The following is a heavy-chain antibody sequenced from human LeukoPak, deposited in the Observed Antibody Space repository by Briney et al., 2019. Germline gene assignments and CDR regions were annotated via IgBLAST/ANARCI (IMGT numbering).Heavy chain of an antibody. CDR3: ARTRGSHISMAYLDY. V-gene: IGHV1-2*02. CDR2: INPNNGDT. D-gene: IGHD2/OR15-2a*01. CDR1: GYTFSGNF. Sequence: ASVKVSRKASGYTFSGNFMHWVRQAPGQGLEWMGWINPNNGDTNYAQKFQGRVTVTRDTSISTAYMELSSLRSDDTAVYYCARTRGSHISMAYLDYWGQGTLVTVSS. J-gene: IGHJ4*02.